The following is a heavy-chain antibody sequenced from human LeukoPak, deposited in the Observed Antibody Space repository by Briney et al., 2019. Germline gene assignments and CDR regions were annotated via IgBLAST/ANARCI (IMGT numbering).Heavy chain of an antibody. CDR3: ARRGYSYGYNWFDP. D-gene: IGHD5-18*01. CDR2: IYYSGST. Sequence: SSETLSLTCTVSGGSISSSSYYWGWIRQPPGKGLEWIGSIYYSGSTYYNPSLKSRVTISVDTSKNQFSLKLSSVTAADTAVYYCARRGYSYGYNWFDPWGQGTLVTVSS. V-gene: IGHV4-39*01. CDR1: GGSISSSSYY. J-gene: IGHJ5*02.